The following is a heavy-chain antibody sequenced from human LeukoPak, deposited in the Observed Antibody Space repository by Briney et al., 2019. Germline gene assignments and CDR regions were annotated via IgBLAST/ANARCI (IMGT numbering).Heavy chain of an antibody. CDR3: AREGTV. Sequence: QSGGSLILSCAASGFTVSSNSMSWVRQAPGKGLEWVSIIYSGGSTYNADSVKGRFTISRDNSKNTLYLQMNSLRAEDTAVYYCAREGTVRGQGTLVTVSS. D-gene: IGHD4-11*01. CDR2: IYSGGST. V-gene: IGHV3-66*01. J-gene: IGHJ4*02. CDR1: GFTVSSNS.